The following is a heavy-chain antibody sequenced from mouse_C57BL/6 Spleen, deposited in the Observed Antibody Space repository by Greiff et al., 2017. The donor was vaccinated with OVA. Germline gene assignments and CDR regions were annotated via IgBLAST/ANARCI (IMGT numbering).Heavy chain of an antibody. CDR2: IDPSDSET. CDR3: ARDYSKDYAMDY. V-gene: IGHV1-52*01. D-gene: IGHD2-5*01. J-gene: IGHJ4*01. CDR1: GYTFTSYW. Sequence: QVQLQQPGAELVRPGSSVKLSCKASGYTFTSYWMHWVKQRPIQGLEWIGNIDPSDSETHYNQKFKDKATLTVDKSSSTAYMQLSSLTSEDSAVYYCARDYSKDYAMDYWGQGTSVTVSS.